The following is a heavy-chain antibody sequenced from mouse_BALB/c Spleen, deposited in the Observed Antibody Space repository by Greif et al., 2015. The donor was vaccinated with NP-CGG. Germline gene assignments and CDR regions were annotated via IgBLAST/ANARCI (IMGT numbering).Heavy chain of an antibody. Sequence: LVESGGGLVQPGGSRKLSCAASGFTFSSFGMHWVRQAPEKGLEWVAYISSGSSTIYYADTVKGRFTISRDNPKNXLFLQMTSLRSEDTAMYYCARSPLYYGSSHWYFDVWGAGTTVTVSS. D-gene: IGHD1-1*01. CDR3: ARSPLYYGSSHWYFDV. CDR1: GFTFSSFG. V-gene: IGHV5-17*02. J-gene: IGHJ1*01. CDR2: ISSGSSTI.